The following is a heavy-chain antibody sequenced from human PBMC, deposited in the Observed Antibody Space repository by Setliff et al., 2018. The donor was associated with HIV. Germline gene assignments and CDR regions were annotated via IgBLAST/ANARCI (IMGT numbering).Heavy chain of an antibody. J-gene: IGHJ6*02. CDR2: IYYSGST. D-gene: IGHD6-6*01. V-gene: IGHV4-39*07. CDR3: ARERGSSSGYYYYGMDV. CDR1: GGSISSSTYY. Sequence: PSETLSLTCTVSGGSISSSTYYWGWIRQPPGKGLEWIGTIYYSGSTYYNPSLKSRVTISVDTSKNQFSLKLSSVTAADTAVYYCARERGSSSGYYYYGMDVWGQGTTVTVSS.